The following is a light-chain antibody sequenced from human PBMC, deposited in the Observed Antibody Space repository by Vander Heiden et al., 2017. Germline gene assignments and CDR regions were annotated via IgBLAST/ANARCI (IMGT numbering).Light chain of an antibody. V-gene: IGKV3-15*01. J-gene: IGKJ2*01. CDR2: GAS. Sequence: EIVMTQSPATLSVSPGERATLSCRASQSVSSNFAWYQQKPGQAPRLLIYGASTRATGIPARFSGSGSGTEFTLTISSLQSEDFAVYYCQQYNNWPPRDTFGQGTKLEIK. CDR3: QQYNNWPPRDT. CDR1: QSVSSN.